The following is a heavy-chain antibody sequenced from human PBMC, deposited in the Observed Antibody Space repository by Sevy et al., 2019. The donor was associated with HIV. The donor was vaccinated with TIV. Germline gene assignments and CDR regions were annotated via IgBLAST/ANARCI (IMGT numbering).Heavy chain of an antibody. CDR3: ASVRYNWNYFDY. D-gene: IGHD1-20*01. J-gene: IGHJ4*02. CDR1: GFTFSSYS. V-gene: IGHV3-48*02. CDR2: ISSSSSTI. Sequence: GGSLRLSCAASGFTFSSYSMNWVRQAPGKGLEWVSYISSSSSTIYYADSVKGRFTISRDNAKNSLYLQMNSLRDEDTAVYYCASVRYNWNYFDYWGQRTLVTVSS.